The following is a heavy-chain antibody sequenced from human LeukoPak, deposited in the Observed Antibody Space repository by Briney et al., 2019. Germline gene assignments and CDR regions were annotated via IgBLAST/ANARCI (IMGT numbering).Heavy chain of an antibody. CDR2: INAGNGNT. Sequence: ASVKVSCKASGYTFTSYAMHWVRQAPGQRLEWMGWINAGNGNTKYSQKLQGRVTMTTDTSTSTAYMELRSLRSDDTAVYYCARGRRIVGATTSYYYYGMDVWGQGTTVTVSS. CDR1: GYTFTSYA. CDR3: ARGRRIVGATTSYYYYGMDV. J-gene: IGHJ6*02. V-gene: IGHV1-3*01. D-gene: IGHD1-26*01.